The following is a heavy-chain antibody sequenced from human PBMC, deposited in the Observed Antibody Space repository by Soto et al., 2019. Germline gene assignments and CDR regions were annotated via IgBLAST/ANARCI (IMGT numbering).Heavy chain of an antibody. CDR2: FIPILNKA. V-gene: IGHV1-69*08. Sequence: ASVKVSCKASGGTFSTYTITWVRQDPGQGPEWMGRFIPILNKANYAQNFQGRVTITADKSTSTAYMQLSSLRSQDTAVYYCAREALSAFDIWGQGTMVTVSS. J-gene: IGHJ3*02. CDR3: AREALSAFDI. CDR1: GGTFSTYT.